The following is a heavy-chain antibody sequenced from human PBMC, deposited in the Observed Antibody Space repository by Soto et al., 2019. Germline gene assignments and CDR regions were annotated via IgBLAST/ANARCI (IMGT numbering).Heavy chain of an antibody. CDR2: IIPIFGTA. D-gene: IGHD2-21*02. Sequence: QVQLVQSGAEVKKPGSSVKVSCKASGGTFSSYAISWVRQAPGQGLEWMGGIIPIFGTANYAQKFQGRVTITADESTSSVYMELSSLRSEDTAVYYCAMVVTAIRAFDPWGQGTLVTVSS. CDR3: AMVVTAIRAFDP. CDR1: GGTFSSYA. J-gene: IGHJ5*02. V-gene: IGHV1-69*12.